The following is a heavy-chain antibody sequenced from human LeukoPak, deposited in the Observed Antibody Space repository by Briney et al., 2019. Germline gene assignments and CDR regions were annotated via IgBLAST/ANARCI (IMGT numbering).Heavy chain of an antibody. CDR1: GFAFSSYA. D-gene: IGHD1-1*01. CDR2: ISAGGGGT. CDR3: AKGNWRYFDY. Sequence: GGSLRLSCAASGFAFSSYAMSWVRQAPGKGLEWVSSISAGGGGTYYADSVKGRFAISRDNSKNTLYLQMNSLGADDTAVYYCAKGNWRYFDYWGQGTLVTVSS. V-gene: IGHV3-23*01. J-gene: IGHJ4*02.